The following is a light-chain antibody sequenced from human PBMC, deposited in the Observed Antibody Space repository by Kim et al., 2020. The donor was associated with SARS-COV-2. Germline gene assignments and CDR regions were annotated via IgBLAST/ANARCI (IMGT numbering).Light chain of an antibody. J-gene: IGKJ1*01. CDR1: QNISNR. Sequence: SALGGDRLSSTCRASQNISNRLAWYQQKPGRAPNLLIFDASKLQSGVPSRFSGSASGTEFTLSVHSRHPDDVATYYCQQYATYWTFGQGTKVDIK. CDR3: QQYATYWT. CDR2: DAS. V-gene: IGKV1-5*01.